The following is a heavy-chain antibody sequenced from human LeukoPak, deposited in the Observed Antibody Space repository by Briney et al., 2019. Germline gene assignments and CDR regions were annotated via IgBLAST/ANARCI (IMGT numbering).Heavy chain of an antibody. Sequence: SETLSLTCAVYGGSFSGYYWSWIRQPPGKGLEWIGEINHSGSTNYNPSLKSRVTISVDTSKNQFSLKLRSVTAADTAVYYCARRKYYYGSGRGDAFDIWGQGTMVTVSS. CDR1: GGSFSGYY. CDR2: INHSGST. J-gene: IGHJ3*02. D-gene: IGHD3-10*01. CDR3: ARRKYYYGSGRGDAFDI. V-gene: IGHV4-34*01.